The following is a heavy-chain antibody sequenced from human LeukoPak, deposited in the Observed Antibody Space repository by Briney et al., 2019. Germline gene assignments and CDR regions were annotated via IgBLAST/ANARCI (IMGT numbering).Heavy chain of an antibody. J-gene: IGHJ5*02. D-gene: IGHD3-22*01. CDR3: ARHNYYDSSGPEGFDP. V-gene: IGHV4-59*06. Sequence: SETLSLTCTVSGGSISSYYWSWIRQHPGKGLEWIGYIYYSGSTYYNPSLKSRVTISVDTSKNQFSLKLSSVTAADTAVYYCARHNYYDSSGPEGFDPWGQGTLVTVSS. CDR2: IYYSGST. CDR1: GGSISSYY.